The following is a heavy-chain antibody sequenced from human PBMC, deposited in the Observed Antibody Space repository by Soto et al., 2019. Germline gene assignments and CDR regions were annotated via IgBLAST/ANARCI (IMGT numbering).Heavy chain of an antibody. D-gene: IGHD3-16*01. CDR2: VSFDGKQT. J-gene: IGHJ2*01. Sequence: GGSLRLSCAASGFTFSSHAMHWVRQAPGRGLEWVALVSFDGKQTYYADSVKGRFTISKDKSKRTLFLQMNSLRVDDTAVYYCARDGWGSNWYFDLWGRGTLVTVSS. V-gene: IGHV3-30*04. CDR3: ARDGWGSNWYFDL. CDR1: GFTFSSHA.